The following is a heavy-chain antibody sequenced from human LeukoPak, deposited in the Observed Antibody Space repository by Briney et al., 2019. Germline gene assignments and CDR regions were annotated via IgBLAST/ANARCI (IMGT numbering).Heavy chain of an antibody. CDR3: ARRFAFDI. CDR2: IYYSGST. V-gene: IGHV4-59*08. D-gene: IGHD3-10*01. J-gene: IGHJ3*02. Sequence: SETLSLTCTVSGASISSYYWSWIRQPPGKGLEWIGYIYYSGSTNYNPSLKSRVTISVDTSKNQFSLKLSSVTAADTAVYYCARRFAFDIWGQGTMVTVSS. CDR1: GASISSYY.